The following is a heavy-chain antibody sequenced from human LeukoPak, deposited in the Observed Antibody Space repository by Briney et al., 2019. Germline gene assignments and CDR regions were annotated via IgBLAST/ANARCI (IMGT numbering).Heavy chain of an antibody. CDR2: ISSSSSYI. D-gene: IGHD3-10*01. CDR1: GFTFSSYS. V-gene: IGHV3-21*01. Sequence: GSLRLSCAASGFTFSSYSMNWVRQAPGKGLEWVSSISSSSSYIYYADSVKDRFTISRDNAKNSLYLQMNSLRAEDTAVYYCARDLRYYYGSGSYPFGYWGQGTLVTVSS. J-gene: IGHJ4*02. CDR3: ARDLRYYYGSGSYPFGY.